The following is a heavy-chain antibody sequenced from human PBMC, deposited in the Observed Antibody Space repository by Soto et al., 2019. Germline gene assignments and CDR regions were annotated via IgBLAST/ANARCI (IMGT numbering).Heavy chain of an antibody. Sequence: SETLSLTCSVSGGSLRTDYLSWIRQPPGKGLEWIGYISNSGSTNHNPSLKSRVTISGPTSRNQFSLKLTSMTAADTAVYYCARRWGRTFDYWGQGTLVTVSS. J-gene: IGHJ4*02. CDR3: ARRWGRTFDY. D-gene: IGHD7-27*01. CDR2: ISNSGST. CDR1: GGSLRTDY. V-gene: IGHV4-59*01.